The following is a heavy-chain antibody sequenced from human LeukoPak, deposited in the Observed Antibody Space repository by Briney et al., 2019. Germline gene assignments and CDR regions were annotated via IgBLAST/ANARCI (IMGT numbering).Heavy chain of an antibody. CDR1: GYTFNGYY. D-gene: IGHD6-19*01. V-gene: IGHV1-2*02. J-gene: IGHJ3*02. CDR3: ANSDWSNDAFDI. Sequence: ASVKVSCKASGYTFNGYYIHWVRQAPGQGLEWMGWSNPNSGGTNYAQKFQGRVTMTRGTSIGTAYMELSGLRADNTAVYYCANSDWSNDAFDIWGQGTMVTVSS. CDR2: SNPNSGGT.